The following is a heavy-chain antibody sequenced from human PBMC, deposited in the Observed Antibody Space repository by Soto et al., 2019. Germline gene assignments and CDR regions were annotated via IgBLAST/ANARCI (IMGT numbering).Heavy chain of an antibody. CDR1: GFTFSSYG. Sequence: GGSLRLSCAASGFTFSSYGMHWVRQAPGKGLEWVAVIWYDGSNKYYADSVKGRFTISRDNSKNTLYLQMNSLRAEDTAVYYCGRDGCKYYFDYWGQGALVTVSS. V-gene: IGHV3-33*01. CDR2: IWYDGSNK. D-gene: IGHD6-19*01. J-gene: IGHJ4*02. CDR3: GRDGCKYYFDY.